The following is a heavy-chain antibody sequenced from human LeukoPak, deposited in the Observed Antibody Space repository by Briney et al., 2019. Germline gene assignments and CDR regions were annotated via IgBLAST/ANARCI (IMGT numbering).Heavy chain of an antibody. Sequence: PGSSLRLSCAASGFTFSSYGMHWVRQAPGKGLEWVAVISYDGSNKYYADSPKGRFTISRDNSKNTLYLQMNSLRAEDTAVYYCAKDLTGMVRGEGAFDYWGQGTLVTVSS. D-gene: IGHD3-10*01. J-gene: IGHJ4*02. V-gene: IGHV3-30*18. CDR1: GFTFSSYG. CDR2: ISYDGSNK. CDR3: AKDLTGMVRGEGAFDY.